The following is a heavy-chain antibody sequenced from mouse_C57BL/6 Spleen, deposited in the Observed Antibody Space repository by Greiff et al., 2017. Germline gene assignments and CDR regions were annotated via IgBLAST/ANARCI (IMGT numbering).Heavy chain of an antibody. V-gene: IGHV8-12*01. CDR1: GFSLSTSGMG. CDR2: IYWDVDK. D-gene: IGHD4-1*01. CDR3: ARRKTGAFDY. J-gene: IGHJ2*01. Sequence: QVTLKASGPGILQSSQTLSLTCSFSGFSLSTSGMGVSWIHQPSGQGLAWLAHIYWDVDKRYNPSLKSRLPISKDTSRNQVFLKITSVDTAYTATYYCARRKTGAFDYWGQGTTLTVSS.